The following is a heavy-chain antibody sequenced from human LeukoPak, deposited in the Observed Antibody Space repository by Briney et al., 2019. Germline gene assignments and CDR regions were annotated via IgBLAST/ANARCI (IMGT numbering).Heavy chain of an antibody. Sequence: GGSLRLSCAASGFTLSNYWMHWVRQAPGQGLVWVSRIVNDRSTTYADSVKGRFTISRDNAKNTLYLQMNSLRADDTAVYFCVRDNGGEHSWGQGALVTVSS. D-gene: IGHD3-16*01. CDR1: GFTLSNYW. CDR2: IVNDRSTT. CDR3: VRDNGGEHS. V-gene: IGHV3-74*01. J-gene: IGHJ4*02.